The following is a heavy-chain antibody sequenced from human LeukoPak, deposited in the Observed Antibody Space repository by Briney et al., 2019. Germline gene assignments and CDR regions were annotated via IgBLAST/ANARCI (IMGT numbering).Heavy chain of an antibody. D-gene: IGHD1-7*01. CDR2: LNGDGSST. CDR3: ARERWNSEAFDI. Sequence: GGSLRLSCAASGFSVSSDWRHWVHQAPGKGLVWVSRLNGDGSSTSYLDSVRGRLTISRDNTKNTLYLHMNSLRAEDTGVYYCARERWNSEAFDIWGQGTVVTVSS. V-gene: IGHV3-74*01. CDR1: GFSVSSDW. J-gene: IGHJ3*02.